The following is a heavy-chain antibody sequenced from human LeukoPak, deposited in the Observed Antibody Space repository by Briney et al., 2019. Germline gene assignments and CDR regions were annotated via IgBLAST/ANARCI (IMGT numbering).Heavy chain of an antibody. Sequence: PGGSLRLSCAASGFTFSSYAMSWVRQAPGKGLEWVSAISGSGGSTYYADSVKGRFTISRDNSKNTLYLQMNSLRAEDTAVYYCAKDQMRKSLYDSSGYYSPSGYYFDYWGQGTLVTVSS. CDR1: GFTFSSYA. D-gene: IGHD3-22*01. CDR2: ISGSGGST. J-gene: IGHJ4*02. CDR3: AKDQMRKSLYDSSGYYSPSGYYFDY. V-gene: IGHV3-23*01.